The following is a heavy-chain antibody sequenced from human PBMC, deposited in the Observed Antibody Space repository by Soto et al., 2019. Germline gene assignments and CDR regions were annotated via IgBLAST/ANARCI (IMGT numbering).Heavy chain of an antibody. D-gene: IGHD1-1*01. CDR3: ARLRSTTATTQDFYYSGLDV. J-gene: IGHJ6*02. CDR1: GYFFTNYW. CDR2: IFPHDSDT. Sequence: GESLKISCEGSGYFFTNYWIGWVRQMRGKGLEWMGTIFPHDSDTRYNPSFQGQVTISVDKSISTAYLQWSSLKASDTATYYCARLRSTTATTQDFYYSGLDVWGQGTTVTVSS. V-gene: IGHV5-51*01.